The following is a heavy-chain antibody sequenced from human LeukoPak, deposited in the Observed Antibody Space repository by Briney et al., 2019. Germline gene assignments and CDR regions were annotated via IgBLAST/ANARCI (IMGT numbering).Heavy chain of an antibody. Sequence: ASVKVSCKASGYTFTSYYMHWVRQPPEQGLEWMGIINPSGGSTSYAQKFQGRVTMTRDTSTSTVYMELSSLRSEDTAVHYCASESTSCGGDCYTDYWGQGTLVTVSS. D-gene: IGHD2-21*02. CDR2: INPSGGST. V-gene: IGHV1-46*01. J-gene: IGHJ4*02. CDR1: GYTFTSYY. CDR3: ASESTSCGGDCYTDY.